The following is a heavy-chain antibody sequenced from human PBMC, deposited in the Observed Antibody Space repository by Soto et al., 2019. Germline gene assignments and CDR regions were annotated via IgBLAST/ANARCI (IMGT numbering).Heavy chain of an antibody. CDR3: ARRYGVPSSAAGCDY. V-gene: IGHV1-18*01. Sequence: VQLVQSGAEVKKPGASVKVSCKASGYTFTSYGISWVRQAPGRGLEWVGWVSPYNGNRNYAQKVQGRVTMTTDTSTSTAYMELWSLKSDDTALYYCARRYGVPSSAAGCDYWGQGTQVTVSS. CDR2: VSPYNGNR. CDR1: GYTFTSYG. D-gene: IGHD4-17*01. J-gene: IGHJ4*02.